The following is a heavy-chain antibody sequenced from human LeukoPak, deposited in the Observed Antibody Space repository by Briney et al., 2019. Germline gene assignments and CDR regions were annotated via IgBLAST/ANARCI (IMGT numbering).Heavy chain of an antibody. CDR1: GFTFSDYY. CDR3: ARESDILTGYYKPFDAFDI. D-gene: IGHD3-9*01. CDR2: ISSNGSTI. Sequence: PGGSLRLSCAASGFTFSDYYMSWIRQAPGKGLEWVSYISSNGSTIYYADSVKGRFTISRDNAKNSLYLQMNSLRAEDTAVYYCARESDILTGYYKPFDAFDIWGQGTMVTVSS. J-gene: IGHJ3*02. V-gene: IGHV3-11*01.